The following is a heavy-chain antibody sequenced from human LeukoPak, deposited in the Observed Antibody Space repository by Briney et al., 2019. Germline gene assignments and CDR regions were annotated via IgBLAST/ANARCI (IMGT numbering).Heavy chain of an antibody. CDR2: ISGSGDKT. J-gene: IGHJ5*01. V-gene: IGHV3-23*01. D-gene: IGHD4-11*01. CDR1: VFTFSSFA. CDR3: AKDLHDYGNYVGWFDS. Sequence: GGSLRLSCAPSVFTFSSFAMDWVRQAPGKGLEWVSAISGSGDKTYYADAVKGRFTISRDNSKTTLFLQMNSLRAEDTAVYYCAKDLHDYGNYVGWFDSWGQGTLVTVSS.